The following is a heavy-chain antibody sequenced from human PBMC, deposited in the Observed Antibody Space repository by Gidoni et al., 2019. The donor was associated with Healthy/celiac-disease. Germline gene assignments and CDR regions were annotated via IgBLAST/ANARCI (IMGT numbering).Heavy chain of an antibody. CDR1: GYTFTSYG. D-gene: IGHD3-22*01. CDR2: ISAYNGNT. CDR3: ARDRRTMIVVVTYYYGMDV. J-gene: IGHJ6*02. Sequence: QVQLVQSGAEVKKPGASVKVSCKASGYTFTSYGISWVRQAPGQGLEWMGWISAYNGNTNYAQNLQGRVTMTTDTSTSTAYMELWSLRSYVTAVYYCARDRRTMIVVVTYYYGMDVWGQGTTVTVSS. V-gene: IGHV1-18*04.